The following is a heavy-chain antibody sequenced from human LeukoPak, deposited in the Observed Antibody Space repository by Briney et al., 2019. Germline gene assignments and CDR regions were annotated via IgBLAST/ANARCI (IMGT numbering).Heavy chain of an antibody. V-gene: IGHV4-4*07. D-gene: IGHD6-13*01. CDR3: ARSAGYSSSWTRYNWFDP. CDR1: SGSISSYY. J-gene: IGHJ5*02. CDR2: IYTSGST. Sequence: SETLSLTCTVSSGSISSYYWSWIRQPAGKGLEWIGRIYTSGSTNYNPSLKSRVTMSVDTSKNQFSLKLSSVTAADTAVYYCARSAGYSSSWTRYNWFDPWGQGTLVTVSS.